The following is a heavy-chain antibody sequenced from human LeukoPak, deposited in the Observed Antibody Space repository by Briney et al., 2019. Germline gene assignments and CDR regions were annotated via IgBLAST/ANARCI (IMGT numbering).Heavy chain of an antibody. CDR1: GGSISSSNW. CDR3: ARLDYYDSSGYYSGDY. J-gene: IGHJ4*02. D-gene: IGHD3-22*01. CDR2: IYHSGST. Sequence: SETLSLTCAVSGGSISSSNWWSWVRQPPGKGLEWIGEIYHSGSTNYNPSLKSRVTISVDTSKNQFSLKLSSVTAADTAVYYCARLDYYDSSGYYSGDYWGQGTLVTVSS. V-gene: IGHV4-4*02.